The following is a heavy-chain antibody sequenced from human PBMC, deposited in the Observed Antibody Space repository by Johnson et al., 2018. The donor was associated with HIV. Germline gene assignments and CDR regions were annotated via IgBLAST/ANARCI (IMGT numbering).Heavy chain of an antibody. J-gene: IGHJ3*02. D-gene: IGHD2-21*02. CDR2: LSWTSGSI. Sequence: VQLVESGGGLVQPGGSLRLSCAASGFTFSRYGMPWVRQAPGKGLEWVSGLSWTSGSIGSADSVKGRFTLSRDNAKNSLYLQMNSLRAEDTAVYYCASTCGGDCSRGDAFDIWGQGTMVTVSS. CDR3: ASTCGGDCSRGDAFDI. CDR1: GFTFSRYG. V-gene: IGHV3-9*01.